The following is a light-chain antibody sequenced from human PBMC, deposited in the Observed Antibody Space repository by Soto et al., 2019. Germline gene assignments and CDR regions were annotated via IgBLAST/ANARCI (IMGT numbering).Light chain of an antibody. Sequence: VLTQPASVSGSPGQSITNSCSGTTSDVGIVSWYQHHPGKAPKLMIHEVTKRPSGVSDRFSGSKSGNSASLTISGLQAEDEADYFCCSFGGSGYVFGTGTKVTVL. CDR3: CSFGGSGYV. J-gene: IGLJ1*01. V-gene: IGLV2-23*02. CDR1: TSDVGI. CDR2: EVT.